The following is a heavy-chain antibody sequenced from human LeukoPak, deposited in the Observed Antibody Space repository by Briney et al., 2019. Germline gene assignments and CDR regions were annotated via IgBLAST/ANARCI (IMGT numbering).Heavy chain of an antibody. CDR1: GYTFTGYY. V-gene: IGHV1-2*04. Sequence: GASVKVSCKASGYTFTGYYMHWVRQAPGQGLEWMGWINPNSGGTNYAQKFQGWVTMTRDTSISTAYMELSRLRSDDTAVYYCARADRVGMNYYGMDVWGQGTTVPVSS. J-gene: IGHJ6*02. CDR3: ARADRVGMNYYGMDV. CDR2: INPNSGGT. D-gene: IGHD3-10*01.